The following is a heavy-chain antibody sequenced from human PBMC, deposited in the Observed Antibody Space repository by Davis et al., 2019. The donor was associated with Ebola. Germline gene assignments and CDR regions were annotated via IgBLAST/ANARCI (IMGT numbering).Heavy chain of an antibody. CDR1: GGSISSYY. Sequence: MPSETLSLTCTVSGGSISSYYWSWIRQPPGKGLEWIGYIYYSGSTNYNPSLKSRVTISVDTSKNQFSLKLSSVTAADTAVYYCARTGIWFDPWGQGTLVTVSS. V-gene: IGHV4-59*01. CDR3: ARTGIWFDP. CDR2: IYYSGST. J-gene: IGHJ5*02.